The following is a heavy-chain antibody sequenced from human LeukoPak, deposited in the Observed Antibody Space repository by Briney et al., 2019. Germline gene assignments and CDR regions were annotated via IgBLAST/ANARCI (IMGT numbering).Heavy chain of an antibody. J-gene: IGHJ3*02. CDR3: AKDPGYFDWSGAFDI. CDR2: ISYDGSNK. D-gene: IGHD3-9*01. Sequence: GRSLRLSCAASGFTFSSYGMHWVRQAPGKGLERVAVISYDGSNKYYADSVKGRFTISRDNSKNTLYLQMNSLRAEDTAVYYCAKDPGYFDWSGAFDIWGQGTMVTVSS. CDR1: GFTFSSYG. V-gene: IGHV3-30*18.